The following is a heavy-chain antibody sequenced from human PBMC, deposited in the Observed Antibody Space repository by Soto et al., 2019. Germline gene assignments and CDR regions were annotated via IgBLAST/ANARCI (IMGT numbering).Heavy chain of an antibody. CDR3: DRWLVGRGNWFDP. J-gene: IGHJ5*02. CDR1: GGSISSYY. CDR2: IYYDGST. D-gene: IGHD6-19*01. V-gene: IGHV4-59*01. Sequence: QVQLQESGPGLVKPSETQSLTCTVSGGSISSYYWSWIRQPPGKGLEWIGYIYYDGSTNYNPSLNGRVTISVDTSKNQFSRRLSSVTAADTAVYYCDRWLVGRGNWFDPWGQGTLVTVSS.